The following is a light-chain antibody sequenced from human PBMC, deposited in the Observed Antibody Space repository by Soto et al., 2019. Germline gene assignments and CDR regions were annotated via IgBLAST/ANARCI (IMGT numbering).Light chain of an antibody. CDR3: CSYAGSSTFVV. V-gene: IGLV2-23*03. Sequence: QSALTQPASVSGSPGQSITISCTGTSSDVGSYNLVSWYQQHPGKAPKLMTYEGSKRPSGVSNRFSGSKSGNTASLTISGLQAEDEADYYCCSYAGSSTFVVFGGGTQLTVL. CDR1: SSDVGSYNL. CDR2: EGS. J-gene: IGLJ2*01.